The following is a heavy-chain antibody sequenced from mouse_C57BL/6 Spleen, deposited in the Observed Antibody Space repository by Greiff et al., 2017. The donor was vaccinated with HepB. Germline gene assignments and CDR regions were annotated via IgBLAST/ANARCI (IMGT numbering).Heavy chain of an antibody. V-gene: IGHV5-17*01. CDR2: ISSGSSTI. CDR3: ARDYYGSRYFDV. CDR1: GFTFSDYG. Sequence: EVKLVESGGGLVKPGGSLKLSCAASGFTFSDYGMHWVRQAPEKGLEWVAYISSGSSTIYYAVTVKGRFTISRDNAKNTLFLQMTSLRSEDTAMYYCARDYYGSRYFDVWGTGTTVTVSS. D-gene: IGHD1-1*01. J-gene: IGHJ1*03.